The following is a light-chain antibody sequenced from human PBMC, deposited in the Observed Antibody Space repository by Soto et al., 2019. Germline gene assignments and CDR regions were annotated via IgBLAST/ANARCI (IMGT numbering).Light chain of an antibody. CDR3: QQYDSAPRT. CDR2: GTA. CDR1: KCVSSYS. V-gene: IGKV3-20*01. Sequence: VLTQSPGTLSLSPGERATLSCRASKCVSSYSLAWYEQKPGQAPRLVMYGTANRATGIPDRFSGSGSGTDFTLTISRLEPEDFAVYYCQQYDSAPRTFGQGTKVDIK. J-gene: IGKJ1*01.